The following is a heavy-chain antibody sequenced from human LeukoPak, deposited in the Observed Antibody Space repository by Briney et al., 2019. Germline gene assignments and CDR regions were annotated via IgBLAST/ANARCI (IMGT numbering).Heavy chain of an antibody. Sequence: SGGSLRLSCGASGFTFSSYSMNWVRQAPGKGLEWVVVISPDGGNKYYADSVKGRFTISRDNSKNTLSLQMNSLRAEDTAVYYCAKDLNGYDSGWGQGTLVTVSS. V-gene: IGHV3-30-3*01. CDR2: ISPDGGNK. D-gene: IGHD5-12*01. CDR1: GFTFSSYS. J-gene: IGHJ4*02. CDR3: AKDLNGYDSG.